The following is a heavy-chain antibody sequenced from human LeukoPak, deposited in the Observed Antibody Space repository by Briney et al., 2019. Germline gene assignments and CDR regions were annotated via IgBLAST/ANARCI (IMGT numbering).Heavy chain of an antibody. CDR1: GYTFTGYY. D-gene: IGHD5-12*01. Sequence: ASVTVSCKASGYTFTGYYLHWVRQAPAQGLEWMGWINPNSGGTNYAQKFQGRVTMTRDTSISTAYMELSSLRSDDTAVYYCARDIPYTGYVGPVDLWGQGTLVTVSS. CDR3: ARDIPYTGYVGPVDL. CDR2: INPNSGGT. V-gene: IGHV1-2*02. J-gene: IGHJ5*02.